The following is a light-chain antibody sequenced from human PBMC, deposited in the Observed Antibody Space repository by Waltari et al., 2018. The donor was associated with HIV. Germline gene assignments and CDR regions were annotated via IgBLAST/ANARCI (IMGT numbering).Light chain of an antibody. J-gene: IGLJ2*01. CDR2: EGS. CDR1: SSDVGSYNL. Sequence: QSALTQPASGSGSPGQSTTISCTGTSSDVGSYNLVSWYQQHPGKAPKLMIYEGSKRPSGVSNRFSGSKSGNTASLTISGLQAEDEADYYCCSYSGSSNVVFGGGTKLTVL. CDR3: CSYSGSSNVV. V-gene: IGLV2-23*01.